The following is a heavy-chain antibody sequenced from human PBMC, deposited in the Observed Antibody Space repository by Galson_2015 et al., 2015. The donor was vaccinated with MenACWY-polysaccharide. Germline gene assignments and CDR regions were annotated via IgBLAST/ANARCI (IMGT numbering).Heavy chain of an antibody. Sequence: SLRLSCAASGFTFDDYAMHWVRQAPGKGLEWVAGISWNSGSIGYADSVKGRFTISRDSAKNSLHLQMNSLRPEDTALNYCAKVSRHYTDYYYYGMDVWGQGTTVTVSS. CDR1: GFTFDDYA. CDR3: AKVSRHYTDYYYYGMDV. J-gene: IGHJ6*02. D-gene: IGHD2-2*02. V-gene: IGHV3-9*01. CDR2: ISWNSGSI.